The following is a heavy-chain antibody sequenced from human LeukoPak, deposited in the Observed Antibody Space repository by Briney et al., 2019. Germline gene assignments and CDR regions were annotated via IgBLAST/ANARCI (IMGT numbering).Heavy chain of an antibody. CDR2: IYYSGST. J-gene: IGHJ4*02. V-gene: IGHV4-39*01. CDR3: ARGPYSWLAGSPSAGFDY. Sequence: GSLRLSCAASGFTFSSYAMSWVRQPPGKGLEWIGTIYYSGSTYYNPSLKSRVTISVDTSKNQFSLNLSSVTAADTAVYYCARGPYSWLAGSPSAGFDYWGQGTLVTVSS. CDR1: GFTFSSYA. D-gene: IGHD6-19*01.